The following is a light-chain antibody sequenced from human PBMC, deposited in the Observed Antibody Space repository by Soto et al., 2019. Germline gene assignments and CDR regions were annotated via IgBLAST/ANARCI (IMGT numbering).Light chain of an antibody. CDR3: SAYTGSNNLE. CDR2: EVS. V-gene: IGLV2-8*01. J-gene: IGLJ3*02. Sequence: QSALTQPPSASGSPGQSVTISCTGASGGVGYYNYVSWYQQYAGKAPKLILYEVSKRPSGVPGRFSGSKSGDTASLTISGLQAADEADYYCSAYTGSNNLEFSGGTKLTVL. CDR1: SGGVGYYNY.